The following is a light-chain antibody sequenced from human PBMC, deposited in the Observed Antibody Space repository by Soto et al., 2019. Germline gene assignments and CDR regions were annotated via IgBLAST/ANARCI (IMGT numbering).Light chain of an antibody. Sequence: EIVMTQSPVTLSVSPGERATLSCRASQSVRSNLAWYQQKPGQAPRLLIYGASTRAFGIPGRFSGSGSGTEFTLTISSVQSEDFAVYYCQQYNNWPPAVTFGPGTRLEIK. CDR1: QSVRSN. CDR3: QQYNNWPPAVT. V-gene: IGKV3-15*01. J-gene: IGKJ5*01. CDR2: GAS.